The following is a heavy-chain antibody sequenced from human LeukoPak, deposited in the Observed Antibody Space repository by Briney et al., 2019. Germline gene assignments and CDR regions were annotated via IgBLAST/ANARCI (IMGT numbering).Heavy chain of an antibody. D-gene: IGHD3-10*01. V-gene: IGHV3-23*01. CDR2: ISGSGGST. CDR3: AKSTGSGGHFDY. Sequence: GGTLRLTCAASGFTFSNFGMSWVRQATGKGLEWVSVISGSGGSTYYADSVKGRFTISRDNSKNTLYLQMNSLRPEDTAVYYCAKSTGSGGHFDYWGQGTLVTVSS. J-gene: IGHJ4*02. CDR1: GFTFSNFG.